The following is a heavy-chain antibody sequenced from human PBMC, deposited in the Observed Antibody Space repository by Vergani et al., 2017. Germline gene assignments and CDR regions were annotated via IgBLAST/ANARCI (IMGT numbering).Heavy chain of an antibody. CDR2: IYYSGST. J-gene: IGHJ6*03. CDR1: GGSISSYY. D-gene: IGHD3-3*01. V-gene: IGHV4-59*01. CDR3: ARGFNYDFWSGLYYYYYMDV. Sequence: QVQLQESGPGLVKPSETLSLTCTVSGGSISSYYWSWIRQPPGKGLEWIGYIYYSGSTNYNPSLTSRVTISVDTSKTQFSLKLSSVTAADTAVYYCARGFNYDFWSGLYYYYYMDVWGKGTTVTVSS.